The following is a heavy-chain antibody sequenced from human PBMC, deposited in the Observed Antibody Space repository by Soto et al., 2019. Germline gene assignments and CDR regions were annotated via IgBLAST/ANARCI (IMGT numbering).Heavy chain of an antibody. CDR3: ARDSARHYYYYMDV. V-gene: IGHV4-59*01. J-gene: IGHJ6*03. CDR1: CGSISSYY. CDR2: IYYSGST. Sequence: PSETLSLTCTVSCGSISSYYWSWIRQPPGKGLERIGYIYYSGSTNYNPSLKSRVTISVDTSKNQFSLKLSSVTAADTAVYYCARDSARHYYYYMDVWGKGTTVTVSS.